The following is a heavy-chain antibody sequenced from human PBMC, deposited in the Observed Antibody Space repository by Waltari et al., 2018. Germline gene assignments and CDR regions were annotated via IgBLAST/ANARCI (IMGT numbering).Heavy chain of an antibody. CDR2: KSYDGSKK. J-gene: IGHJ4*02. Sequence: QVQLVESGGGVVQPGRSLRLSCAASGFTFRSYAMHWVRQAPGKGREWVAGKSYDGSKKYYADSVKGRFTISRDKSKNTLYLQMNSLRAEDTAVYYCARAQVGATLFDYWGQGTLVTVSS. V-gene: IGHV3-30*04. CDR3: ARAQVGATLFDY. CDR1: GFTFRSYA. D-gene: IGHD1-26*01.